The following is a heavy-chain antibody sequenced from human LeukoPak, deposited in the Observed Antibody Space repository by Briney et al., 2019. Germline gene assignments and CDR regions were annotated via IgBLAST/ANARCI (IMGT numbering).Heavy chain of an antibody. CDR1: GFTFSSYA. V-gene: IGHV3-23*01. CDR2: ISGSGGST. CDR3: AKDPRPLLEWLYFDY. Sequence: GGSLRLSCAASGFTFSSYAMSWVRQAPGKGLEWVSAISGSGGSTSYADSVKGRFTISRDNSKNTLYLQMNSLRAEDTAVYYCAKDPRPLLEWLYFDYWGQGTLVTVSS. J-gene: IGHJ4*02. D-gene: IGHD3-3*01.